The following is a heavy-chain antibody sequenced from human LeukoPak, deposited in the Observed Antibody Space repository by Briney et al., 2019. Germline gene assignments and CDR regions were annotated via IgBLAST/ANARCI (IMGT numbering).Heavy chain of an antibody. D-gene: IGHD6-19*01. CDR1: GITFSSYG. J-gene: IGHJ6*04. V-gene: IGHV3-30*18. CDR3: AKTRISGWFLRNYGMDV. CDR2: ISYDGSNK. Sequence: GRSLRLSCAASGITFSSYGMHWVRQAPGKGLEWVAVISYDGSNKYYADSVKGRFTISRDNSKNTLYLQMNSLRAEDTAVYYCAKTRISGWFLRNYGMDVWGKGTTVTVSS.